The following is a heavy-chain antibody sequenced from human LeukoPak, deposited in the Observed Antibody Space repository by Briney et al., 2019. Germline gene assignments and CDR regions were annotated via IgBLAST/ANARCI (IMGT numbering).Heavy chain of an antibody. D-gene: IGHD3-10*01. CDR2: INHSGST. V-gene: IGHV4-34*01. Sequence: SETLSLTCAVYGGSFSGYYWSWIRQPPGKGLEWIGEINHSGSTNYNPSLKSQVTISLDPSKNQFSLKLSSVTAADTAVYYCARGSVLLWFGELSDWGQGTLVTVSS. CDR3: ARGSVLLWFGELSD. J-gene: IGHJ4*02. CDR1: GGSFSGYY.